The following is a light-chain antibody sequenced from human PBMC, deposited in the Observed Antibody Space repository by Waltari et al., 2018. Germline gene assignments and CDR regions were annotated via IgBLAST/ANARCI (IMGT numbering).Light chain of an antibody. Sequence: DIQMPQSPSTLSAHVGDRVTITCRPSQSINNWLAWYQQKPGKAPKLLIYKASSLESGVPSRFSGRGSGTEFTLTISSLQPDDSATYYCQQYNSYWTFGQGTKVEIK. V-gene: IGKV1-5*03. CDR1: QSINNW. CDR2: KAS. J-gene: IGKJ1*01. CDR3: QQYNSYWT.